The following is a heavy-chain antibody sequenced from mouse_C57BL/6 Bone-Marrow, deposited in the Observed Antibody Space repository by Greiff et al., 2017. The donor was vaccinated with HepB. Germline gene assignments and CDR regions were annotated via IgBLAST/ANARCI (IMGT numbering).Heavy chain of an antibody. V-gene: IGHV1-54*01. Sequence: QVQLQQSGAELVRPGTSVKVSCKASGYAFTNYLIEWVKQRPGQGLEWIGVINPGSGGTNYNEKFKGKATLTADKSSSTAYMQLSSLTSEDSAVYFCARRNGGRYYFDYWGQGTTLTVSS. CDR3: ARRNGGRYYFDY. CDR2: INPGSGGT. D-gene: IGHD1-1*01. J-gene: IGHJ2*01. CDR1: GYAFTNYL.